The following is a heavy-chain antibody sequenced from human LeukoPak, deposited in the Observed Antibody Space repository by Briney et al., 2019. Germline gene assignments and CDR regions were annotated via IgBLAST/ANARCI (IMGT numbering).Heavy chain of an antibody. CDR2: IKQDGSEK. Sequence: GGSLRLSCAASGFTFSSYWMSWVRQAPGKGLEWVANIKQDGSEKYYVDSAKGRFTISRDNARNSVYLQMNSLRVEDTAVYYCARDPVEWELLLDYWGQGTLVTVSS. D-gene: IGHD1-26*01. V-gene: IGHV3-7*01. CDR3: ARDPVEWELLLDY. CDR1: GFTFSSYW. J-gene: IGHJ4*02.